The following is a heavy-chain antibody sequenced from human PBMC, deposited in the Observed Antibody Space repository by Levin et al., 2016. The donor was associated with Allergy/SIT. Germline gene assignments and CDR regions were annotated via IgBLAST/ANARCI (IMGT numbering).Heavy chain of an antibody. J-gene: IGHJ6*02. D-gene: IGHD4-23*01. V-gene: IGHV1-46*01. CDR3: ARSGGDYYGMDV. Sequence: WVRQAPGQGLEWMGIINPSGGSTNYAQTFQGRVTVTRDTSTSTVYMELSSLRSEDTAVYYCARSGGDYYGMDVWGQGTTVTVSS. CDR2: INPSGGST.